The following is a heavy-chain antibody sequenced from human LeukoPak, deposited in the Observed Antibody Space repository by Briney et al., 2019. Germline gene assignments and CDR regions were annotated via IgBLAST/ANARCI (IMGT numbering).Heavy chain of an antibody. Sequence: SETLSLTCAVYGGSFSGYYWSWIRQPPGKGLEWIGEINHSGSTNYNPSLKSRVTISVDTSKNQFSLKLSSVIAADTAVYYCARGVSAGSPYDFWSGYFRPFDYWGQGTLVTVSS. V-gene: IGHV4-34*01. J-gene: IGHJ4*02. CDR1: GGSFSGYY. CDR2: INHSGST. D-gene: IGHD3-3*01. CDR3: ARGVSAGSPYDFWSGYFRPFDY.